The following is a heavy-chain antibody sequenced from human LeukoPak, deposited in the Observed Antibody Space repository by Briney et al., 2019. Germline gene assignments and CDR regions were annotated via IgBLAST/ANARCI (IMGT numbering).Heavy chain of an antibody. Sequence: VASVKVSCKASGYTFTGYYMHWVRQAPGQGLEWMGWINPNSGGTNYAQKFQGRVTMTRDTSTSTVYMELSSLRSEDTAVYYCARAIRGSGSSRRNNNWFDPWGQGTLVTVSS. V-gene: IGHV1-2*02. J-gene: IGHJ5*02. D-gene: IGHD3-10*01. CDR2: INPNSGGT. CDR3: ARAIRGSGSSRRNNNWFDP. CDR1: GYTFTGYY.